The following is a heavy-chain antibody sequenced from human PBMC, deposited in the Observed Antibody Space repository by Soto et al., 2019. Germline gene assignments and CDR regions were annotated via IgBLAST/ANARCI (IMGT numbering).Heavy chain of an antibody. V-gene: IGHV4-59*01. CDR3: ARVLYCSSGSCYGGGNWFDP. D-gene: IGHD2-15*01. J-gene: IGHJ5*02. Sequence: SETLSLTCTVSGGSISSYYWSWIRQPPGKGLEWIGYIYYSGSTNYNPSLKSRVTISVDTSKNQFSLKLSSVTAADTAVYYCARVLYCSSGSCYGGGNWFDPWGQGTLVTVSS. CDR1: GGSISSYY. CDR2: IYYSGST.